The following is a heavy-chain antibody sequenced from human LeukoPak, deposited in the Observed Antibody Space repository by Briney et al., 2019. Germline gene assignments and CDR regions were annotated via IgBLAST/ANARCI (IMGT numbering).Heavy chain of an antibody. V-gene: IGHV4-34*01. J-gene: IGHJ3*02. CDR2: INHSGST. CDR3: AKTSITNDAFDI. CDR1: GGSFSGYY. D-gene: IGHD3-10*01. Sequence: SETLSLTCAVYGGSFSGYYCSWIRQPPGKGLEWIGEINHSGSTNYNPSLKSRVTISVDTSKNQFSLKLSSVTAADTAVYYCAKTSITNDAFDIWGQGTMVTVSS.